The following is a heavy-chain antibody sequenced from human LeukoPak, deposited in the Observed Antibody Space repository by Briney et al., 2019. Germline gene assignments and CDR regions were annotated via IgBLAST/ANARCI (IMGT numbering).Heavy chain of an antibody. CDR3: ARARGERRKITMVRGVIGNYMDV. CDR1: GGSFSGYY. V-gene: IGHV4-34*01. D-gene: IGHD3-10*01. J-gene: IGHJ6*03. Sequence: PSETLSLTCAVYGGSFSGYYWSWIRQPPGKGLEWIGEINHSGSTNYNPSLKSRVTISVDTSKNQFSLKLSSVTAADTAVYYCARARGERRKITMVRGVIGNYMDVWGKGTTVTVSS. CDR2: INHSGST.